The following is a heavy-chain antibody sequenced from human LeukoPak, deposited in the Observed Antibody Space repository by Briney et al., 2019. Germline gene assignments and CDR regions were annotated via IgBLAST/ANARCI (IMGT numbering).Heavy chain of an antibody. D-gene: IGHD4-23*01. CDR2: IYSGGST. J-gene: IGHJ6*03. V-gene: IGHV3-53*01. CDR1: GFTVSSNY. CDR3: AKLRIYYMDV. Sequence: AGGSLRLSCAASGFTVSSNYMSWVRQAPGKGLEWVSVIYSGGSTYYADSVKGRFTISRDNSKNTLYLQMNSLRAEDTAVYYCAKLRIYYMDVWGKGTTVTVSS.